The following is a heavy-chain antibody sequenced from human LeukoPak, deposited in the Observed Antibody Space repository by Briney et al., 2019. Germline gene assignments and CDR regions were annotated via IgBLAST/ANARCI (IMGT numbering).Heavy chain of an antibody. CDR3: ASSHDSSGND. Sequence: GGSLSLSCVASGISFSSYWMAWVRQAPGKGLEWVANIKYDGTHKFYADSVKGRFTISRDNAKNSLFLEMNSLRADDTAVYFCASSHDSSGNDWGQGTLVTVSS. CDR1: GISFSSYW. CDR2: IKYDGTHK. D-gene: IGHD3-22*01. V-gene: IGHV3-7*01. J-gene: IGHJ4*02.